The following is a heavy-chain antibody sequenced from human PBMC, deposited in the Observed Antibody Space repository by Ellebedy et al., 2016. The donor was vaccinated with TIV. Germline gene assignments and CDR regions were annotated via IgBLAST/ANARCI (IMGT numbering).Heavy chain of an antibody. CDR3: ARGSAYFPGEIDY. CDR2: IIPMFGTV. V-gene: IGHV1-69*13. CDR1: GGTFRSYA. D-gene: IGHD3-22*01. J-gene: IGHJ4*02. Sequence: SVKVSXXASGGTFRSYAISWVRQAPRQGLEWMGKIIPMFGTVNYAQKFQGRVTITADESTSTAYMELSSLRSEDTAVYYCARGSAYFPGEIDYWGQGTLVTVSS.